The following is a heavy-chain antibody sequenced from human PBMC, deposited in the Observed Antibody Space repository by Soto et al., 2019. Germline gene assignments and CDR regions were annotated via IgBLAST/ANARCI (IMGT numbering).Heavy chain of an antibody. J-gene: IGHJ1*01. D-gene: IGHD6-6*01. CDR2: ISGSGGST. CDR1: GFTFSSYA. V-gene: IGHV3-23*01. CDR3: AKDRGSIAARPEYFKH. Sequence: GGSLRLSCAASGFTFSSYAMSWVHQAPGKGLEWVSAISGSGGSTYYADSVKGRFTISRDNSKNTLYLQMNSLRAEDTAVYYCAKDRGSIAARPEYFKHWGQGTLVTVSS.